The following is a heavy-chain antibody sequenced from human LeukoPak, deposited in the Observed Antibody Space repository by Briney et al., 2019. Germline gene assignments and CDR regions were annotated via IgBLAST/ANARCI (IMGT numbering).Heavy chain of an antibody. Sequence: ASVKVSCKASGYTFTGYYMHWVRQAPGQGLEWMGWINPNSGGTNYAQMFQGRVTMTRDTSISTAYMELSRLRSDDTAVYYCARTAVSGYDFWSGSLNWFDPWGQGTLVTVSS. CDR2: INPNSGGT. CDR3: ARTAVSGYDFWSGSLNWFDP. J-gene: IGHJ5*02. CDR1: GYTFTGYY. V-gene: IGHV1-2*02. D-gene: IGHD3-3*01.